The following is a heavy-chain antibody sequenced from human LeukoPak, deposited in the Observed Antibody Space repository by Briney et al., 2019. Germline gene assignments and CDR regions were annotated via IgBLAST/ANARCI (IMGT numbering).Heavy chain of an antibody. V-gene: IGHV3-48*01. J-gene: IGHJ4*02. CDR2: ISATSTTL. D-gene: IGHD3-22*01. CDR3: ARDGNYYDSSGYYDFDY. CDR1: GVIFRTSN. Sequence: PGGSLRLSCAASGVIFRTSNMNWVCQAPGKGLEWISFISATSTTLYYADSVKGRFTISRDNAKNSLYLQMNSLRAEDTAVYYCARDGNYYDSSGYYDFDYWGQGTLVTVSS.